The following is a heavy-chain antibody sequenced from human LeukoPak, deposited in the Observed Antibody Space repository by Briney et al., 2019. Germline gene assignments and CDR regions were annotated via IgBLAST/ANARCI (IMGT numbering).Heavy chain of an antibody. Sequence: PGGTLRLSCGASGFTFSTYGMSWVRQAPGKGLEWVSGISGSGGRTYYADSVKGRFTISRDNSKNTLYLQMNSLRAEDTAVYYCAKATGYLLWGQGTLVTVSS. J-gene: IGHJ4*02. CDR2: ISGSGGRT. CDR1: GFTFSTYG. D-gene: IGHD1-14*01. V-gene: IGHV3-23*01. CDR3: AKATGYLL.